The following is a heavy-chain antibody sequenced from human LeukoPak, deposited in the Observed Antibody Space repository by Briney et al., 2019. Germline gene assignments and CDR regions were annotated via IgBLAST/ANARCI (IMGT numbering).Heavy chain of an antibody. CDR2: TYDSGIT. CDR1: GGSNTGYY. CDR3: TRGYSGSGSYYYYFDY. Sequence: SETLSLTCTVSGGSNTGYYWSWIRQPPGKGLEWIGNTYDSGITNYNPSLKSRVTILLDTSKNQFSLRLSSVTAADTAMYYGTRGYSGSGSYYYYFDYWGQGTLVTVSS. V-gene: IGHV4-59*01. J-gene: IGHJ4*02. D-gene: IGHD3-10*01.